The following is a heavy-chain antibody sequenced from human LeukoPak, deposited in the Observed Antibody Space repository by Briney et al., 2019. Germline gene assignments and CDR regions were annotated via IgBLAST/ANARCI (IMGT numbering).Heavy chain of an antibody. CDR1: GVTFRRFG. D-gene: IGHD2-15*01. V-gene: IGHV3-30*02. Sequence: PGGSLRPSCVASGVTFRRFGTHWVRQAPGKGLDWVTFIRTDGSNKYYADSVKGRFTISRDNAKNSLYLQMNSLRAEDTAVYYCARASGGSCYDYWGQGTLVTVSS. CDR3: ARASGGSCYDY. CDR2: IRTDGSNK. J-gene: IGHJ4*02.